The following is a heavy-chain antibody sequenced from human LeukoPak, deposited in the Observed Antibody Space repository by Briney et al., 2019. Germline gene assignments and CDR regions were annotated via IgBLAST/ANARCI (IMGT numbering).Heavy chain of an antibody. Sequence: QPGGSLRLSCSASGFTFSSYWMHWVRQAPGKGLVWVSHINSDGSSTSYADSVKGRFTISRDNAKNTLYLQMNSLRAEDTAVYHCARGGVVGAKDYWGQGTLVTVSS. J-gene: IGHJ4*02. D-gene: IGHD1-26*01. CDR1: GFTFSSYW. V-gene: IGHV3-74*01. CDR2: INSDGSST. CDR3: ARGGVVGAKDY.